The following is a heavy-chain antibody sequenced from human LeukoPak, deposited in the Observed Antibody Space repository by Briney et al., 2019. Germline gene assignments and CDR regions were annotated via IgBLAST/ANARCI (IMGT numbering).Heavy chain of an antibody. CDR3: VREAGYCASVCLKSNWFDP. CDR1: GFTFNSYA. V-gene: IGHV3-23*01. J-gene: IGHJ5*02. D-gene: IGHD2-21*02. CDR2: VGGSGSDT. Sequence: GGSLRLSCAASGFTFNSYAMSWFRQAPGTGLEWVSTVGGSGSDTFYADSVKGRFTISRDNSNNAVYLQMNSLRVEDTARYYCVREAGYCASVCLKSNWFDPWGQGTLVTVSS.